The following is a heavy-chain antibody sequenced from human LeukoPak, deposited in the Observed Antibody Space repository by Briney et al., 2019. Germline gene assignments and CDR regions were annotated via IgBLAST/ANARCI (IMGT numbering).Heavy chain of an antibody. CDR1: EFTFRSYA. Sequence: GGSLRLSCAASEFTFRSYAMHWVRQAPGKGLEYVSTISSNGGSTYYANSVKGRFTISRDNSKNTLYLQMGSLRAEDMAVYYCARERYSGYDFDAFDIWGQGTKVTVSS. V-gene: IGHV3-64*01. CDR3: ARERYSGYDFDAFDI. J-gene: IGHJ3*02. CDR2: ISSNGGST. D-gene: IGHD5-12*01.